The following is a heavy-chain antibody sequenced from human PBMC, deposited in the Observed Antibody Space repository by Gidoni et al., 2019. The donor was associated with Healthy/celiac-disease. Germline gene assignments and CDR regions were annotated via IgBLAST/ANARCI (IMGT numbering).Heavy chain of an antibody. CDR3: AKDRTPLRILRRLYYYYMDV. J-gene: IGHJ6*03. CDR1: GFTFSSYA. D-gene: IGHD2-2*01. Sequence: EVQLLESGGGLVQPGGSLRLSCAASGFTFSSYAMSWVRQAPGKGLEWVSAISGSGGSTYYADSVKGRFTISRDNSKNTLYLQMNSLRAEDTAVYYCAKDRTPLRILRRLYYYYMDVWGKGTTVTVSS. V-gene: IGHV3-23*01. CDR2: ISGSGGST.